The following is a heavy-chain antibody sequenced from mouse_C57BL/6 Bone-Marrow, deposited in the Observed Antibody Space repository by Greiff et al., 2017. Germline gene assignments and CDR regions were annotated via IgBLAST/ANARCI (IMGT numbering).Heavy chain of an antibody. Sequence: EVKLVESGGDLVKPGGSLKLSCAASGFTFSSYGMSWVRQTPDKRLEWVATISSGGSYTYYPDSVKGRFTISRANAKNTLYLQMSSLKSEDTALYYCARHKSFYWYFDVWGTGTTVTVSS. CDR2: ISSGGSYT. V-gene: IGHV5-6*01. CDR3: ARHKSFYWYFDV. J-gene: IGHJ1*03. D-gene: IGHD1-3*01. CDR1: GFTFSSYG.